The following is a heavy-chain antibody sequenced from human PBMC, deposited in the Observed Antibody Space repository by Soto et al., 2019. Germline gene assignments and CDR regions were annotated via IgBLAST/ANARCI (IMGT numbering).Heavy chain of an antibody. CDR2: INPYNGNT. V-gene: IGHV1-18*01. Sequence: ASVKVSCKASGYTFTSYGISWVRQAPGQGLEWMGWINPYNGNTNYAQKLQGRVTMTTDTSTSTAYMELRSLRSDDTDVYYCARDPVGGNWFDPWGQGTLVTVSS. J-gene: IGHJ5*02. CDR1: GYTFTSYG. D-gene: IGHD1-26*01. CDR3: ARDPVGGNWFDP.